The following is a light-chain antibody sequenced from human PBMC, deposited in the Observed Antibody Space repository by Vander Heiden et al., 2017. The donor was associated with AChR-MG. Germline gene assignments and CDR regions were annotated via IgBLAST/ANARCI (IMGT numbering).Light chain of an antibody. V-gene: IGKV3-15*01. Sequence: EIVMTQSPATLSVSPGERATLSCRASQSVSSNLAWYQQKPGQAPRLLIYGASTRATGIPARFSGSGYGTEFTLTISSLQSEDFAVYYCQQYKNWPPDTFGQGTRLEIK. CDR2: GAS. J-gene: IGKJ5*01. CDR1: QSVSSN. CDR3: QQYKNWPPDT.